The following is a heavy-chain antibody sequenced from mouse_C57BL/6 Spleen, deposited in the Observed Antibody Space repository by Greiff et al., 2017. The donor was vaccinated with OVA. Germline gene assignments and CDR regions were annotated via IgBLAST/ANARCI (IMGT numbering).Heavy chain of an antibody. CDR3: ARCTVVAYYYAMDY. D-gene: IGHD1-1*01. J-gene: IGHJ4*01. CDR2: ISYDGSN. CDR1: GYSITSGYY. Sequence: EVQLQQSGPGLVKPSQSLSLTCSVTGYSITSGYYWNWIRQFPGNKLEWMGYISYDGSNNYNPSLKNRISITRDTSKNQFFLKLNSVTTEDTATYYCARCTVVAYYYAMDYWGQGTSVTVSS. V-gene: IGHV3-6*01.